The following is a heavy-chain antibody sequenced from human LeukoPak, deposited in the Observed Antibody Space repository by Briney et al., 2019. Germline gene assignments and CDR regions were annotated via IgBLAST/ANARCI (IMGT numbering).Heavy chain of an antibody. D-gene: IGHD3-10*01. CDR2: IYPGDSDT. Sequence: GAALKISCKGSGSIFTSYWIGGGRELPGKGLEWMGIIYPGDSDTRYSPSFEGQVTISADKSISTAYLQWSSLKASDTAMYYCAKGGSGSYLWFDPWGQGTLVTVSS. J-gene: IGHJ5*02. CDR3: AKGGSGSYLWFDP. CDR1: GSIFTSYW. V-gene: IGHV5-51*01.